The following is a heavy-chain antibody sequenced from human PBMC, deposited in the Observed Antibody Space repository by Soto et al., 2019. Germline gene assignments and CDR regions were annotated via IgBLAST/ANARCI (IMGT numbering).Heavy chain of an antibody. J-gene: IGHJ2*01. V-gene: IGHV3-21*01. CDR2: LSSSGDFI. Sequence: EVQLVESGGGLVKPGGSLRLSCAASGFTLSSYSMNWDRQAPGKGLEWVSSLSSSGDFIHYADSVKGRFTISRDNAKTSLYLEMSSLRADDTAVYYCARSGHGDNYIWYFDLWGRGTLVTVSS. D-gene: IGHD4-17*01. CDR3: ARSGHGDNYIWYFDL. CDR1: GFTLSSYS.